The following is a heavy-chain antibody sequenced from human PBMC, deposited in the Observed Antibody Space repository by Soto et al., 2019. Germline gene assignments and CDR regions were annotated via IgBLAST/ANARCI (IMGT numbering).Heavy chain of an antibody. J-gene: IGHJ4*02. CDR3: ATDRSAALGD. Sequence: EVQLVESGGGLVQPGGSLRLSCTASGFTFSNYEMNWVRQAPGKGLEWVSYISSRGSTIYYADSVRGRFTISRDNAKHSLYLQMNSLRAEDTAVYYCATDRSAALGDWGQGTLGTVSS. D-gene: IGHD3-3*01. CDR2: ISSRGSTI. CDR1: GFTFSNYE. V-gene: IGHV3-48*03.